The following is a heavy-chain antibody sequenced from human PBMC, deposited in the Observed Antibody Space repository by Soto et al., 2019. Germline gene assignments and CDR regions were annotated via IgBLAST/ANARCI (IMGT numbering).Heavy chain of an antibody. Sequence: PSATLSVTCAFYREFLSGYYLTWSGQPPPKGLEWIGETNHSGTTTYHLSLKSRVTISVDTSSDQLSLRLSSVTAAYTAVYFWARGGFHRGNYYMVDDWGQGALVTVS. CDR3: ARGGFHRGNYYMVDD. J-gene: IGHJ4*02. D-gene: IGHD3-22*01. CDR1: REFLSGYY. CDR2: TNHSGTT. V-gene: IGHV4-34*01.